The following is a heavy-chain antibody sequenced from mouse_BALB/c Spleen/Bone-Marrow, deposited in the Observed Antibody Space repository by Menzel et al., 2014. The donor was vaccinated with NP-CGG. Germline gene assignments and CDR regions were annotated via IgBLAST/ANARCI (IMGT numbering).Heavy chain of an antibody. V-gene: IGHV2-2*01. D-gene: IGHD1-1*01. Sequence: VNLVESGPGLVQPSQSLSITCTVSGFSLTTYGVHWVRQSPGKGLEWLGAIWSGGNTDYNAAFISRLSISKDNSKSQVFFEMNSLQAYDTAIYYCARKLRFYAMDYWGQGTSVTVSS. CDR2: IWSGGNT. CDR3: ARKLRFYAMDY. CDR1: GFSLTTYG. J-gene: IGHJ4*01.